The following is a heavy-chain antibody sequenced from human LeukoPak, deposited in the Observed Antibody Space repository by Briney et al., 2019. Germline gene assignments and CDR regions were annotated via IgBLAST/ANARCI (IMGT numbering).Heavy chain of an antibody. D-gene: IGHD3-3*01. CDR1: SGSISSSRYY. J-gene: IGHJ6*03. V-gene: IGHV4-39*01. CDR2: IYYSGST. CDR3: VRHEWNYYYYYVDV. Sequence: SETQSLTCTVSSGSISSSRYYWGWIRQPPGKGLEWIGSIYYSGSTYYNPSLKSRVTISVDTSKNQFSLKLTSVTAADTAMYYCVRHEWNYYYYYVDVWGKGTTVTVSS.